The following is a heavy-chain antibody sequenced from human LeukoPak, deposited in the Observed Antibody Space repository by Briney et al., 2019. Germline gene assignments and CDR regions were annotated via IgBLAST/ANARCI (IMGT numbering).Heavy chain of an antibody. Sequence: GGSLRLSCAASALTFSTYTMNWVRQAPGKGLEWIASINSYSLSIYYADSVKGRFTISRDNAKNSLYLQMNSLRAEDTAVYYCAELGITMIGGVWGKGTTVTISS. D-gene: IGHD3-10*02. CDR2: INSYSLSI. J-gene: IGHJ6*04. V-gene: IGHV3-21*01. CDR3: AELGITMIGGV. CDR1: ALTFSTYT.